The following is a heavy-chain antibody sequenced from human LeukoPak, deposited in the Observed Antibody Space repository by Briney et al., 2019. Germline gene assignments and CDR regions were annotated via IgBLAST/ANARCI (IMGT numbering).Heavy chain of an antibody. Sequence: PGGSLRLSCAASGFIFSNYWMSWVRQAPGKGLEWVANIKRDGSEKYYVDTVKGRFTISRDNAKNSLYLQMNSLRAEDTAVYYCARAVRKIAAAGTFDDAFGIWGQGTMVTVSS. D-gene: IGHD6-13*01. CDR3: ARAVRKIAAAGTFDDAFGI. V-gene: IGHV3-7*01. J-gene: IGHJ3*02. CDR1: GFIFSNYW. CDR2: IKRDGSEK.